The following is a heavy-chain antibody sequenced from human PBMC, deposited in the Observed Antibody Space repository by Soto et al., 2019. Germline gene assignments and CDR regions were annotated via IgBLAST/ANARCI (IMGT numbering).Heavy chain of an antibody. CDR2: IYHSGST. D-gene: IGHD1-20*01. CDR3: AKTRGITGTLYYFDY. CDR1: GGSISSSNW. V-gene: IGHV4-4*01. Sequence: SETLSLTCAVSGGSISSSNWRSWVRQPPGKGLEWIGEIYHSGSTNYNPSLKSRVTISVDKSKNQFSLKLSSVTAADTAVYCCAKTRGITGTLYYFDYWGQGTLVTVSS. J-gene: IGHJ4*02.